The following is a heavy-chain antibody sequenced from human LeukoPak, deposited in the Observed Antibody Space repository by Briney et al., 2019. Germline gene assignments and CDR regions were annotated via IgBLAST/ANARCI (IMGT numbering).Heavy chain of an antibody. Sequence: PVGSLRLSCAASVFTFSSYAMHWVRQAPGKGLEWVAVISYDVSNKYYADSVKGRFTISRDNSKNTLYLQMNSLRAEDTAVYYCARSPYCSSTSCYGALNYYYGMDVWGQGTTVTVSS. D-gene: IGHD2-2*01. CDR1: VFTFSSYA. V-gene: IGHV3-30*04. CDR3: ARSPYCSSTSCYGALNYYYGMDV. J-gene: IGHJ6*02. CDR2: ISYDVSNK.